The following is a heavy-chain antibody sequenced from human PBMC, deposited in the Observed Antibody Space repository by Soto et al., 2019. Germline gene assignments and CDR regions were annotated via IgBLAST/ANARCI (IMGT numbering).Heavy chain of an antibody. D-gene: IGHD6-6*01. J-gene: IGHJ6*03. CDR3: ARGGEYSSSERSYYYYYMDV. Sequence: PSETLSLTCTVSGGSISSSSYYWGWVRQPPGKGLEWIGSIYYSGSTYYNPSLKSRVTISVDTSKNQFSLKLSSVTAADTAVYYCARGGEYSSSERSYYYYYMDVWGKGTTVTVSS. CDR2: IYYSGST. V-gene: IGHV4-39*01. CDR1: GGSISSSSYY.